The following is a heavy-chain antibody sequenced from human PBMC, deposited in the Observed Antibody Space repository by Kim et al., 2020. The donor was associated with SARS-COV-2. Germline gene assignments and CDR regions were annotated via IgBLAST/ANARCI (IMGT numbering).Heavy chain of an antibody. CDR2: IIPIFGTA. J-gene: IGHJ2*01. CDR1: GGTFSSYA. CDR3: ARGLLYYYGSGSYYNQQGEDL. Sequence: SVKVSCKASGGTFSSYAISWVRQAPGQGLEWMGGIIPIFGTANYAQKFQGRVTITADESTSTAYMELSSLRSEDTAVYYCARGLLYYYGSGSYYNQQGEDLWGRGTLVTVSS. V-gene: IGHV1-69*13. D-gene: IGHD3-10*01.